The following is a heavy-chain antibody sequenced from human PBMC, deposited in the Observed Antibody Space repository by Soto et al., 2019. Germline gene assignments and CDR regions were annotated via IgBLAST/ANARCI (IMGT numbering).Heavy chain of an antibody. CDR1: GYTLTELS. D-gene: IGHD4-4*01. J-gene: IGHJ5*02. Sequence: GASVKVSCKVSGYTLTELSMHWVRQAPGKGLEWMGGFDPEDGETIYAQKFQGRVTMTEDTSTDTAYMELSSLRSEDTAVYYCATKFSDYRGGIWFDPWGQGTLVTVSS. CDR3: ATKFSDYRGGIWFDP. V-gene: IGHV1-24*01. CDR2: FDPEDGET.